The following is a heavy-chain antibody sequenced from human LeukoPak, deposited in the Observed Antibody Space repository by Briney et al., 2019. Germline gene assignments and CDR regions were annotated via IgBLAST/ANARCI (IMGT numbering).Heavy chain of an antibody. J-gene: IGHJ4*02. CDR2: INHSGST. V-gene: IGHV4-34*01. CDR3: ARAPFYYYGSGSYSFDY. CDR1: GGSFSGYY. D-gene: IGHD3-10*01. Sequence: SETLSLTCAVYGGSFSGYYWSWIRQPPGKGLAWIGEINHSGSTNYNPSLKSRVTISVDTSKNQFSLKLSSVAAADTAVYYCARAPFYYYGSGSYSFDYWGQGTLVTVSS.